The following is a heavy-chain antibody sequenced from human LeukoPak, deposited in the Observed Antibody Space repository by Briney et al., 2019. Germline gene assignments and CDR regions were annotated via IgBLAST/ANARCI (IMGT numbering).Heavy chain of an antibody. D-gene: IGHD4-17*01. CDR1: GLTFSSYG. CDR2: IWYDGSNK. V-gene: IGHV3-33*06. J-gene: IGHJ4*02. Sequence: GGSLRLSCAASGLTFSSYGMHWVRQAPGKGLEWVAVIWYDGSNKYYADSVKGRFTISRDNSKNTLYLQMNSLRAEDTAVYYCAKDPDYGDYYFDYWGQGTLVTVPS. CDR3: AKDPDYGDYYFDY.